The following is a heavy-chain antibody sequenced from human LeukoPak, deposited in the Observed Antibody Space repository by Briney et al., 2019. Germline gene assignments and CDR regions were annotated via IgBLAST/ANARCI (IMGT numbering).Heavy chain of an antibody. CDR3: ARDLWSSSNCHEGNWFDP. J-gene: IGHJ5*02. D-gene: IGHD2-2*01. CDR1: GYSIIIGYY. Sequence: SETLSLTCGVSGYSIIIGYYWGWIQQPPGKGLEWIGIIHHSGSTYYNPSLKSRVTISVDTSENQFYLKVTSVTAADTAVYYCARDLWSSSNCHEGNWFDPWGQGILVTVSS. V-gene: IGHV4-38-2*02. CDR2: IHHSGST.